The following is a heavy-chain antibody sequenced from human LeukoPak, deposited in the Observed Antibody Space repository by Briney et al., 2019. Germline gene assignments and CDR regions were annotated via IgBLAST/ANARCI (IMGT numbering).Heavy chain of an antibody. J-gene: IGHJ5*02. V-gene: IGHV4-61*02. CDR2: IYTSGST. CDR1: GGSISSGSYY. CDR3: TRDKGEIVPAAISPWFDP. D-gene: IGHD2-2*02. Sequence: PSETLSLTCTVSGGSISSGSYYWSWIRQPAGKGLEWIGRIYTSGSTNYNPSLKSRVTISVDTSKNQFSLKLSSVTAADTAVYYCTRDKGEIVPAAISPWFDPWGQGTLVTVSS.